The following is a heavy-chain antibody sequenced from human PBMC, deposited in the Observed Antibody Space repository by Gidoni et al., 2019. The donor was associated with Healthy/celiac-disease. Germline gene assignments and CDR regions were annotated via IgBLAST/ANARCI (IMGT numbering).Heavy chain of an antibody. J-gene: IGHJ5*02. D-gene: IGHD6-13*01. V-gene: IGHV3-30-3*01. CDR1: GFTFSSYA. CDR3: AREGRWYDFRWFDP. Sequence: QVQLVESGGCVVQPGRSLRLSCAASGFTFSSYAMHWVRQAPGKGLEWVAVISYDGSNKYYADSVKGRFTISRDNSKNTLYLQMNSLRAEDTAVYYCAREGRWYDFRWFDPWGQGTLVTVSS. CDR2: ISYDGSNK.